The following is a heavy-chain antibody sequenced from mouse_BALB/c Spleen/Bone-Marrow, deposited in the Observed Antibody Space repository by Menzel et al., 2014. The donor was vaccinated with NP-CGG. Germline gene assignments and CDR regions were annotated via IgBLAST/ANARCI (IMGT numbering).Heavy chain of an antibody. CDR2: IWSDGST. CDR1: GFSLTSYG. Sequence: QVQLQQPGPGLVAPSQSLPITCTVSGFSLTSYGVHWVRQPPGKGLEWLVVIWSDGSTTYNSALKSRLSISKDNSKSQVFLKMNSLQTDDTAMYYCARNGGDYGIAYWGQGTLVTVSA. D-gene: IGHD2-4*01. V-gene: IGHV2-6*02. CDR3: ARNGGDYGIAY. J-gene: IGHJ3*01.